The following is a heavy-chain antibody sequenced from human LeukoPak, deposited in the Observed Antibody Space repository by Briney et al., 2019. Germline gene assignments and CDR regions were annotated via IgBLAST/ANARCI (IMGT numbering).Heavy chain of an antibody. CDR3: ARDWVPAAMSADEDYGMDV. CDR2: ISSSSSYI. Sequence: PGGSLRLSCAASGFTVSSYSMNWVRQAPGEGLEWVSSISSSSSYIYYADSVKGRFTISRDNAKNSLYLQMNSLRAEDTAVYYCARDWVPAAMSADEDYGMDVWGQGTTVTVSS. V-gene: IGHV3-21*01. CDR1: GFTVSSYS. D-gene: IGHD2-2*01. J-gene: IGHJ6*02.